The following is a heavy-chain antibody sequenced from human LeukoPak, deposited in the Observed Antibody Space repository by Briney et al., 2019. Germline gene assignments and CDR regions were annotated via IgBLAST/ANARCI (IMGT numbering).Heavy chain of an antibody. V-gene: IGHV4-4*02. Sequence: PSGTLSLTCAVSGGSISSSNWWSWVRQSPGKGLEWIGEIYHSGSTNYTPSLKSRVTISVDKSRNLFPLKLSSVTAADTAVYFCAREIVAANYFYYGMDVWGQGTTVTVSS. D-gene: IGHD5-12*01. CDR2: IYHSGST. CDR1: GGSISSSNW. J-gene: IGHJ6*02. CDR3: AREIVAANYFYYGMDV.